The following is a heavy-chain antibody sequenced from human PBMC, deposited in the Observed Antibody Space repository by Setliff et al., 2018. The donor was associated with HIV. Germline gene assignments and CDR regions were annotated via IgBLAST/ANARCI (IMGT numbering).Heavy chain of an antibody. D-gene: IGHD3-22*01. Sequence: ASVKVSCKASGYTFTNYYIHWVRQAPGQGLEWMGLINPSGGRTSYAQKFQGRLTMTRDTSMTTAYMELRSLRSDDTAVYYCVRSPGSFISTDSTEAGDYRGQGALVTVSS. CDR2: INPSGGRT. V-gene: IGHV1-46*01. CDR1: GYTFTNYY. CDR3: VRSPGSFISTDSTEAGDY. J-gene: IGHJ4*02.